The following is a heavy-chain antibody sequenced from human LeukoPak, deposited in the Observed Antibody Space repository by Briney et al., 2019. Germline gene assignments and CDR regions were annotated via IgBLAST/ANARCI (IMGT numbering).Heavy chain of an antibody. D-gene: IGHD5-12*01. Sequence: GGSLRLSCAASGFTFSSYTMNWVRQAPGKGLEWVSYISSSSSTIYYTDSVKGRLTISRDNAKNSLYLQMNSLRAEDTAVYSCARGGLGVYNHYGLDVWGQGTAVTVSS. J-gene: IGHJ6*02. V-gene: IGHV3-48*01. CDR3: ARGGLGVYNHYGLDV. CDR2: ISSSSSTI. CDR1: GFTFSSYT.